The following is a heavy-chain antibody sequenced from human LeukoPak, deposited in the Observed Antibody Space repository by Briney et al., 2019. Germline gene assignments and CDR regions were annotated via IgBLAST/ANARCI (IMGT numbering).Heavy chain of an antibody. CDR2: INPNSGDT. Sequence: ASVKVSCKASGYTFTGYYMHWVRQAPGQGLEWMGWINPNSGDTNYAQKFQGRVTMTRDTSISTAYMELSRLRSDDTAVYYCARGKRQDAFDIWGQGTMVTVSS. J-gene: IGHJ3*02. V-gene: IGHV1-2*02. CDR1: GYTFTGYY. CDR3: ARGKRQDAFDI.